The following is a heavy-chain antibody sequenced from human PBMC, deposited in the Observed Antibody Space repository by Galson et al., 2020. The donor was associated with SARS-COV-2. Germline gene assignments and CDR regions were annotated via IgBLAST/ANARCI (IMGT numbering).Heavy chain of an antibody. CDR1: GLSLTTTRLY. D-gene: IGHD1-26*01. CDR2: LDSADVK. J-gene: IGHJ6*02. Sequence: ESGPTMVKPTQTLTMTCNFSGLSLTTTRLYVPWIRQPPAKALEWLARLDSADVKHNSTSLKTRHTIYKDDSKSQVVLTMNDIVPADTAPYYCARSDTRGSYLRHYYDGIEVWGQGTTVTASS. V-gene: IGHV2-70*11. CDR3: ARSDTRGSYLRHYYDGIEV.